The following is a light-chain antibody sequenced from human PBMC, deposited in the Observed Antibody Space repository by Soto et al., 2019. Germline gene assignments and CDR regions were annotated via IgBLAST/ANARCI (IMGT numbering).Light chain of an antibody. CDR1: QSISSY. CDR2: AAS. V-gene: IGKV1-39*01. CDR3: QQSYSTPLL. J-gene: IGKJ2*01. Sequence: DIQMTQSPSSLSAYVGDRVTITCRASQSISSYLNWYQQKPGKAPKLLIYAASSLQSGVPSRFSGSVSGTDFTLTISSLKPEDFATYYCQQSYSTPLLFGQGTKLEIK.